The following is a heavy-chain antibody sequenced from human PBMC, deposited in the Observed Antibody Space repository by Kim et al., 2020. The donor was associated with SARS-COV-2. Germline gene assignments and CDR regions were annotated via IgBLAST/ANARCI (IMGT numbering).Heavy chain of an antibody. V-gene: IGHV1-46*01. Sequence: SYAQKFQGRVTMTRDTSTSTVYMELSSLRSEYTAVYYCARDRAAAGYFDYWGQGTLVTVSS. D-gene: IGHD6-13*01. J-gene: IGHJ4*02. CDR3: ARDRAAAGYFDY.